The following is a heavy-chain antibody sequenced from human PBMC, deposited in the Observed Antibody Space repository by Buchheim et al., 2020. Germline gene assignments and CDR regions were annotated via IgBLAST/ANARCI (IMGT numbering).Heavy chain of an antibody. CDR3: ARDRGYYDSSGYNPYYFDY. CDR1: GYTFTGYY. V-gene: IGHV1-2*04. CDR2: INPNSGGT. J-gene: IGHJ4*02. D-gene: IGHD3-22*01. Sequence: QVQLVQSGAEVKKPGASVKVSCKASGYTFTGYYMHWVRQAPGQGLEWMGWINPNSGGTNYAQKFQGWVTMTRDPSISPAYMELSRLRSDDTAVYYCARDRGYYDSSGYNPYYFDYWGQGTL.